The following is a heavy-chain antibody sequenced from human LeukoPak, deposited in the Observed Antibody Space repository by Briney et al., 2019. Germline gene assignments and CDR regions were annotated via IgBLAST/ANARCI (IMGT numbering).Heavy chain of an antibody. V-gene: IGHV3-15*01. CDR2: IKSKTDGGTT. J-gene: IGHJ4*02. CDR3: TXXPXXXYGEYYFDY. D-gene: IGHD4-17*01. Sequence: GGSLRLSCAASGFTFSNAWMSWVRQAPGKGLEWVGRIKSKTDGGTTDHAAPVKGRFTISRDDSKNTLYLQMNSLKTEDTAVYYCTXXPXXXYGEYYFDYWGQGTLVTVSS. CDR1: GFTFSNAW.